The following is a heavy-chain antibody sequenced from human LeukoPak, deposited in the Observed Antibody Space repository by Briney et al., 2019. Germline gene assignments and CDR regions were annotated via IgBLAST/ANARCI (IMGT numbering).Heavy chain of an antibody. CDR2: ITGSGTNR. V-gene: IGHV3-23*01. J-gene: IGHJ4*02. CDR1: GFTFSNYA. Sequence: PGASLRLSCVASGFTFSNYAMSWVRQAPGKGLEWVSAITGSGTNRYYADSLKGRFTTSRDNSKNTVFLQMNSLRHEDTAIYYCVIWGDYDVLTGYYDPDYWGQGTLVTVAS. D-gene: IGHD3-9*01. CDR3: VIWGDYDVLTGYYDPDY.